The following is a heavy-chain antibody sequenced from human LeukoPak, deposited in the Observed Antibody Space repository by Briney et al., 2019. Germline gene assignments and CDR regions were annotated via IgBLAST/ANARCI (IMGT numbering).Heavy chain of an antibody. D-gene: IGHD3-16*01. CDR3: ARVGEMGTVRD. J-gene: IGHJ4*02. CDR2: IYKSGSI. CDR1: GDSLRTEN. Sequence: PSETLSLTCSVSGDSLRTENWSWIRRPPGKGLEWIGYIYKSGSINYNPSLKSRFTISVEKSKNQFSLILSSVTAADTAVYYCARVGEMGTVRDWGQGSLVTVSS. V-gene: IGHV4-59*01.